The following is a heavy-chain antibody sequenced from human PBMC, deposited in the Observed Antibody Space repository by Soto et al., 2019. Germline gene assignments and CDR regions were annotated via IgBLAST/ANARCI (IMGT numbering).Heavy chain of an antibody. CDR3: AIHSLPLPKNICFDP. CDR2: IFYLGSS. Sequence: SETLSLTCTVSGDSIISSDFYLGWVRQPPGKGLEWIGSIFYLGSSYYNPSLKSRVTMSVDTSRNQFSLRLRSVTAADTALYFCAIHSLPLPKNICFDPRGQAIMVT. J-gene: IGHJ5*02. CDR1: GDSIISSDFY. V-gene: IGHV4-39*01.